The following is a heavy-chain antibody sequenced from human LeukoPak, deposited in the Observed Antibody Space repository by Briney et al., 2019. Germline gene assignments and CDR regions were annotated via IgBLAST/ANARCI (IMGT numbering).Heavy chain of an antibody. CDR1: GYTFTSYD. V-gene: IGHV1-8*01. J-gene: IGHJ4*02. D-gene: IGHD3-22*01. CDR3: ARGLHYYDSIAWGY. Sequence: ASVKVSCKASGYTFTSYDINWVRQATGQGLEWMGWMNPNSGNTGYAQKFQGRATMTRNTSISTAYMELSSLRSEDTAVYYCARGLHYYDSIAWGYWGQGTLVTVSS. CDR2: MNPNSGNT.